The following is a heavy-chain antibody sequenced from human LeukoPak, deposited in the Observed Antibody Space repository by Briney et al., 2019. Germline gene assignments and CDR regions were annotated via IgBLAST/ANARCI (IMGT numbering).Heavy chain of an antibody. D-gene: IGHD6-13*01. CDR3: ARASPGYSSSWYGSYYYYYMDV. CDR2: ISSSSYI. J-gene: IGHJ6*03. Sequence: PGGSLRLSCAASGFTFSSYSMNWVRQAPGKGLEWVSSISSSSYIYYADSVKGRFTISRDNAKNSLYLQMNSLRAEDTAVYYCARASPGYSSSWYGSYYYYYMDVWGKGTTVTVSS. V-gene: IGHV3-21*01. CDR1: GFTFSSYS.